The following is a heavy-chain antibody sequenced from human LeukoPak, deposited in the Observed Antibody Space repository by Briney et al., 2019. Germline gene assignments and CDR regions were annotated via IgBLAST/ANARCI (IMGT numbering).Heavy chain of an antibody. D-gene: IGHD2-2*01. CDR1: GFTFSSYG. Sequence: GGSLRLSCAASGFTFSSYGMHWVRQAPGKGLEWVAVISYDGSNKYYADSVKGRFTISRDNSKNTLYLQMNSLRAEDTAVYYCAKDASRALDYWGQGTLVTVSS. CDR2: ISYDGSNK. J-gene: IGHJ4*02. CDR3: AKDASRALDY. V-gene: IGHV3-30*18.